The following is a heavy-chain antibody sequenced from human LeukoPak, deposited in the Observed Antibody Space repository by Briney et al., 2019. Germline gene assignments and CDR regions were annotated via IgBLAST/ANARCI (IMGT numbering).Heavy chain of an antibody. J-gene: IGHJ5*02. CDR1: GGTFSSYA. CDR2: IIPILGRA. V-gene: IGHV1-69*04. D-gene: IGHD4-11*01. CDR3: ARANNTRTTMRFDP. Sequence: SVKVSCKASGGTFSSYAISWVRQAPGQGLEWMGRIIPILGRANYAQKFQDRVTITSDKATRPAYIELRSLRYEDTAVYSCARANNTRTTMRFDPWGQGTLVTVSS.